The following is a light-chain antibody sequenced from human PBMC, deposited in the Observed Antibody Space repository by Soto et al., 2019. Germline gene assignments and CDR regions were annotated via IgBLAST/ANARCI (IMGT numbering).Light chain of an antibody. J-gene: IGKJ1*01. CDR3: QQHGSSPWT. CDR1: QSVTTNY. CDR2: GAS. Sequence: EIVLTQSPGTLSLPPGETATLSCRASQSVTTNYLAWYQQKPGQAPRLLIFGASSRATGIPDRFSGSGSGTDFTLTISRLEPEDFAVYYCQQHGSSPWTFGQGTKVEIK. V-gene: IGKV3-20*01.